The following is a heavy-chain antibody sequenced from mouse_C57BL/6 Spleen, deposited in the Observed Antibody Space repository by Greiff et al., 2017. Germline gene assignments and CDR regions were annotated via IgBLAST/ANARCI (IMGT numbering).Heavy chain of an antibody. D-gene: IGHD2-4*01. CDR3: ARNWDDYQFAY. Sequence: QVQLKQSGPGLVQPSQSLSITCTVSGFSLTSYGVHWVRQSPGKGLEWLGVIWSGGSTDYTAAFISRLSISKDNSKSQVFFKMNSLQADDTAIYYCARNWDDYQFAYWGQGTLVTVSA. J-gene: IGHJ3*01. CDR2: IWSGGST. V-gene: IGHV2-2*01. CDR1: GFSLTSYG.